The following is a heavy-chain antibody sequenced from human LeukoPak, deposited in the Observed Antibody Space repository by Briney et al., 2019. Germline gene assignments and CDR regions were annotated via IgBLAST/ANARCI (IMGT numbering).Heavy chain of an antibody. CDR3: ARVQPTARYPQSRWFDP. D-gene: IGHD3-16*02. CDR2: IYYSGST. Sequence: SETLSLTCTVSGGSISSSSYYWGWIRQPPGKGLEWIGSIYYSGSTYYNPSLKSRVTISVDTSKNQFSLKLSSVTAADTAVYYCARVQPTARYPQSRWFDPWGQGTLVTVSS. CDR1: GGSISSSSYY. J-gene: IGHJ5*02. V-gene: IGHV4-39*07.